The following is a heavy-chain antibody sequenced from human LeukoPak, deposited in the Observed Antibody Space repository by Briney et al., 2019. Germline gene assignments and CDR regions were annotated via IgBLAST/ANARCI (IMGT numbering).Heavy chain of an antibody. Sequence: GGSLRLSCAGSGCTFRDAWMTWVRQAPGKELEWVGRIRSKTDGGTTDYAVSVQGRFTISRDDSKNTLYLQMSSLKTEDTAVYYCAKHIYGVVSIQQWGLCTLVTVSS. D-gene: IGHD3-3*01. CDR1: GCTFRDAW. V-gene: IGHV3-15*01. CDR2: IRSKTDGGTT. J-gene: IGHJ1*01. CDR3: AKHIYGVVSIQQ.